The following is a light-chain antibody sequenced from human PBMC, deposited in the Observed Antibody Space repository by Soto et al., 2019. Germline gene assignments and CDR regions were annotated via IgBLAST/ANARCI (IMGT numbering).Light chain of an antibody. Sequence: QSVLTQPPSVSGAPGQRVTISCTGSSSNIGAGYDVHWYQQHPGTAPKLLIYGNTNRPSGVPDRFSGSKSGTSAPLAITGLQPEDEADYYCQSYDNSVSVRVFGGGTQLTVL. CDR2: GNT. CDR1: SSNIGAGYD. J-gene: IGLJ2*01. CDR3: QSYDNSVSVRV. V-gene: IGLV1-40*01.